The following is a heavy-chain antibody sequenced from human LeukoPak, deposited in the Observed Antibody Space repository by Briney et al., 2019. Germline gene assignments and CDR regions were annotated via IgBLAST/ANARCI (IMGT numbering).Heavy chain of an antibody. Sequence: PGGSLRLSCAASRFTFSTYAMSGVRQTPGKGLEWVSVVSGSSSSTYYADSVKGRFAISRDKSKNKVYLQMSSLRAEDTAVYYCARILAAAGTDYWGQGTLVTVSS. CDR2: VSGSSSST. V-gene: IGHV3-23*01. CDR1: RFTFSTYA. D-gene: IGHD6-13*01. CDR3: ARILAAAGTDY. J-gene: IGHJ4*02.